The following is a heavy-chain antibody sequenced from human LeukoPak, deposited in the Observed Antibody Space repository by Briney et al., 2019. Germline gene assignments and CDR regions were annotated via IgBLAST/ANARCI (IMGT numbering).Heavy chain of an antibody. Sequence: SETLSLTCTVSGYSISSGYYWGWIRQPPGKGLEWIGSIYYSGSTYYNPSLKSRVTISVDTSKNQFSLKLSSVTAADTAVYYCARPAWELLGFDYWGQGTLVTVSS. J-gene: IGHJ4*02. D-gene: IGHD1-26*01. CDR3: ARPAWELLGFDY. V-gene: IGHV4-38-2*02. CDR1: GYSISSGYY. CDR2: IYYSGST.